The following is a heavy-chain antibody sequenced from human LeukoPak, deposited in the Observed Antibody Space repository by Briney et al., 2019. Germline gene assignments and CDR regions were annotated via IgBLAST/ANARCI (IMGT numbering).Heavy chain of an antibody. J-gene: IGHJ4*02. D-gene: IGHD4/OR15-4a*01. V-gene: IGHV3-23*01. Sequence: GGSLRLSCAASGFTFSTYAMTWVRQAPGKGLEWVSSITGTGDCTSAADSVKGRFTISRDSSKHTLYLQMNNLRVEYTAVYYCAKAGLVRGGALDSWGQGTLVTVSS. CDR3: AKAGLVRGGALDS. CDR2: ITGTGDCT. CDR1: GFTFSTYA.